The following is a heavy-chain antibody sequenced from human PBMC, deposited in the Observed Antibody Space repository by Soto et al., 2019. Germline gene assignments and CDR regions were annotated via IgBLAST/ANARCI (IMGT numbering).Heavy chain of an antibody. CDR1: GGSISSSNW. V-gene: IGHV4-4*02. Sequence: SVTLSLTCAVSGGSISSSNWWSWVRQPPGKGLEWIGEIYHSGSTNYNPSLKSRVTISVDKSKNQFSLKLSSVTAADTAVYYCARVRDEYSSGWYWDYWGQGTLVTVSS. CDR3: ARVRDEYSSGWYWDY. J-gene: IGHJ4*02. CDR2: IYHSGST. D-gene: IGHD6-19*01.